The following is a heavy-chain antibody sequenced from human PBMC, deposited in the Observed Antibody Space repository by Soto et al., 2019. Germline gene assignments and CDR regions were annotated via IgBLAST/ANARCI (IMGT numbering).Heavy chain of an antibody. D-gene: IGHD6-19*01. V-gene: IGHV1-3*01. CDR3: ARVIGGWYYFDY. CDR2: INAGNGNT. Sequence: QVQLVQSGAEVKKPGASVKVSCKASGYTFTRYAMHWVRQAPGQRLEWMGWINAGNGNTKYSQKFQGRVTITRDTSASTAYMELSSLRSEDTAVYYCARVIGGWYYFDYWGQGTLVTVSS. CDR1: GYTFTRYA. J-gene: IGHJ4*02.